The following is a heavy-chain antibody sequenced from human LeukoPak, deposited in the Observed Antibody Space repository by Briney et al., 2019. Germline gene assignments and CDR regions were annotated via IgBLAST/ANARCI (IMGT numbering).Heavy chain of an antibody. D-gene: IGHD5-18*01. Sequence: GASVKVSCKASGYTFTAYYMHWVRQAPGQGLEWMGWINPNSGDTNYAQKFQGRVTMTRDTSITTASMELSSLRSDDTAVYYCARARGIQLWLAFDYWGQGTLVTVSS. V-gene: IGHV1-2*02. CDR2: INPNSGDT. CDR1: GYTFTAYY. CDR3: ARARGIQLWLAFDY. J-gene: IGHJ4*02.